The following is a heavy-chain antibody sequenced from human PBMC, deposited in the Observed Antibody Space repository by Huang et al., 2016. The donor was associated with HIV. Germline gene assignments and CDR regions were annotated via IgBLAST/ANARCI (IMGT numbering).Heavy chain of an antibody. CDR1: GYPLTELS. CDR3: ATVYRRFRNHDSGDYYFDY. V-gene: IGHV1-24*01. Sequence: QVQLVQSGAEVKKPGASVKVSCKVSGYPLTELSMHWVRQAPGKGLEWIGCLDTEDGETIYAQKFQGRVTITADTSTDTAYMELSSLRSEDTAVYYCATVYRRFRNHDSGDYYFDYWDQGTLVTVSS. CDR2: LDTEDGET. J-gene: IGHJ4*02. D-gene: IGHD3-22*01.